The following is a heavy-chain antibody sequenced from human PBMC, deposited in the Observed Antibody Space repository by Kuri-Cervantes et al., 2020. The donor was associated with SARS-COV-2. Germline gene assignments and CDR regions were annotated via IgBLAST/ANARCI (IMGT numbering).Heavy chain of an antibody. CDR1: GYTFTSYD. V-gene: IGHV1-8*01. J-gene: IGHJ5*02. CDR2: MNPNSGNT. D-gene: IGHD3-3*01. Sequence: ASVKVSCKASGYTFTSYDINWVRQATGQGLEWMGWMNPNSGNTGYAQKFQGRVTMTRNTSISTAYMELSSLRSEDTAVYYCARGRGPGDFWSGLNWFDPWGQGTLVTVSS. CDR3: ARGRGPGDFWSGLNWFDP.